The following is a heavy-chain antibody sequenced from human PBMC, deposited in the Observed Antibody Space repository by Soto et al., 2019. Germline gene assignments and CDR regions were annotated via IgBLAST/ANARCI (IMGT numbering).Heavy chain of an antibody. D-gene: IGHD2-2*01. CDR3: AKAVGYCSSSSCRDYYYYYGMDV. V-gene: IGHV3-30*18. CDR1: GFTFSSYG. Sequence: LRLSCAASGFTFSSYGMHWVRQAPGKGLEWVAVISYDGGNKYYGDSVKGRFTISRDNSKNTLYLQMNSLRAEDTAVYYCAKAVGYCSSSSCRDYYYYYGMDVWGQGTTVTVSS. J-gene: IGHJ6*02. CDR2: ISYDGGNK.